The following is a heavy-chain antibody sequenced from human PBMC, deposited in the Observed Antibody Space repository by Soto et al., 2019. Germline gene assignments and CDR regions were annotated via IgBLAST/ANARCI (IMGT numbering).Heavy chain of an antibody. Sequence: QVTLKESGPVLVKPTEPLTLTCTVSGFSLSNARMGVSWIRQPPGKALEWLAHIFSNDEKSYSTSLKSRLTISKDTSKSQVVLTMTNMDPVDTATYYCARTGYSSSFDPWGQGTLVTVSS. CDR1: GFSLSNARMG. CDR3: ARTGYSSSFDP. V-gene: IGHV2-26*01. D-gene: IGHD6-13*01. J-gene: IGHJ5*02. CDR2: IFSNDEK.